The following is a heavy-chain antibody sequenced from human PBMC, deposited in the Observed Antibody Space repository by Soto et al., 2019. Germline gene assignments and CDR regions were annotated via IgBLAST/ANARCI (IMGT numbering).Heavy chain of an antibody. V-gene: IGHV1-18*01. CDR3: ARDLFRSNIIREMEVPAAGGADS. CDR2: ISAYNDNT. J-gene: IGHJ4*02. Sequence: ASVKVSCKASGYTFATYGISWVRQAPGQGLEWMGWISAYNDNTNYAQKLQGRVTMTTDTSTSTAYMELRSLRSDDTAVYYCARDLFRSNIIREMEVPAAGGADSWGQGTLVTVSS. CDR1: GYTFATYG. D-gene: IGHD2-2*01.